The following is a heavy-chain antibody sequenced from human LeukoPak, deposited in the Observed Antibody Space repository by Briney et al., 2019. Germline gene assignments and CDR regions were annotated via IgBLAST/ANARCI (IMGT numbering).Heavy chain of an antibody. Sequence: ASVKVSCKASGYTFTGYYMHWVRQAPGQGLEWMGWINPNSGGTNYAQKFQCRVTITRDTSLSTAYMELSRLRSDDTAVYYCARGVGYSSGWYLNYWGQGTLVTVSS. CDR2: INPNSGGT. J-gene: IGHJ4*02. D-gene: IGHD6-19*01. CDR1: GYTFTGYY. V-gene: IGHV1-2*02. CDR3: ARGVGYSSGWYLNY.